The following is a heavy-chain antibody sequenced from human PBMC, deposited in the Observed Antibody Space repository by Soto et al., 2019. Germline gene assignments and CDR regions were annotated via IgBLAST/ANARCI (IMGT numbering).Heavy chain of an antibody. V-gene: IGHV1-69*06. Sequence: SVKVSCKASGGTFSSYAISWVRQAPGQGLEWMGGIIPIFGTANYAQKFQGRVTITADKSTSTAYMQLSSLRSEDTAVYYCAIFRVTGIAVAGRAPAYWGQGTLVTVSS. J-gene: IGHJ4*02. CDR1: GGTFSSYA. CDR3: AIFRVTGIAVAGRAPAY. CDR2: IIPIFGTA. D-gene: IGHD6-19*01.